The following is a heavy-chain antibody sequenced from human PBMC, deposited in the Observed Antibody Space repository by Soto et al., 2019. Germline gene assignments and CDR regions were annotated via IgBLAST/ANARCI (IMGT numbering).Heavy chain of an antibody. CDR2: NNHSGST. J-gene: IGHJ4*02. V-gene: IGHV4-34*01. CDR1: GGSFSGYY. Sequence: PSETLSLTCAVYGGSFSGYYWSWIRQPPGKGLERIGENNHSGSTNYNPSLKSRVTISVDTSKNQFSLKLSSVTAADTAVYYCARGSAYYYDSSGESDYWGQGTLVTVSS. D-gene: IGHD3-22*01. CDR3: ARGSAYYYDSSGESDY.